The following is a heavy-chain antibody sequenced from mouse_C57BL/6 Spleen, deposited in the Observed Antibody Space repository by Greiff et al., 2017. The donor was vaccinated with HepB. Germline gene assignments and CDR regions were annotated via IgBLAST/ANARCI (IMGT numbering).Heavy chain of an antibody. J-gene: IGHJ3*01. CDR1: GFTFSDYG. Sequence: EVKVVESGGGLVKPGGSLKLSCAASGFTFSDYGMHWVRQAPEKGLEWVAYISSGSSTIYYADTVKGRFTISRDNAKNTLFLQMTSLRSEDTAMYYCARRVDYDYEDWFAYWGQGTLVTVSA. D-gene: IGHD2-4*01. CDR2: ISSGSSTI. CDR3: ARRVDYDYEDWFAY. V-gene: IGHV5-17*01.